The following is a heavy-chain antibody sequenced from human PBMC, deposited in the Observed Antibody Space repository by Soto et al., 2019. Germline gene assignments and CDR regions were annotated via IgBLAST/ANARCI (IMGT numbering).Heavy chain of an antibody. J-gene: IGHJ4*02. CDR1: GFTVSNNY. Sequence: EVQLVESGGGLIQPGGSLRLSCAVSGFTVSNNYMSWVRQAPGKGLEGVSVIYSGGYTAYGDSVKGRFTISRDNSKNTLLLQMKTREPEDRGVFYWGTRRGGGVYWGQGTLVTVSS. CDR3: GTRRGGGVY. D-gene: IGHD3-10*01. V-gene: IGHV3-53*01. CDR2: IYSGGYT.